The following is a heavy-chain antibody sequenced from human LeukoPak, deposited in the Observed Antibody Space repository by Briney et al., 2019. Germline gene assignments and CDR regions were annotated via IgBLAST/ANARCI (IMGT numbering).Heavy chain of an antibody. CDR3: ARLSSGYYWN. Sequence: SETLSLTCTVSGGSISSLTYYWGWIRQPPGKGLEWIGSIYYSGSTYYNPSLKSRVTISVDTSKNQFSLKLSSVTAADTAVYYCARLSSGYYWNWGQGTLVTVSS. CDR1: GGSISSLTYY. V-gene: IGHV4-39*01. CDR2: IYYSGST. J-gene: IGHJ4*02. D-gene: IGHD3-22*01.